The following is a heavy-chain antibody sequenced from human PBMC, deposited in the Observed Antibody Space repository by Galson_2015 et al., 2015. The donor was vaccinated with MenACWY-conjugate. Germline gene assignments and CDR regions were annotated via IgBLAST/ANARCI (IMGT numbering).Heavy chain of an antibody. CDR2: IKQDGSGK. J-gene: IGHJ3*01. Sequence: SLRLSCATSGFTFSNSWMGWVRQAPGKGLEWVANIKQDGSGKYYEDSVKGRFIISRDNAKNSLFLQMDSLRAEDTALYYCARAKEQWLSKTFDLWGQGTMVTVSS. V-gene: IGHV3-7*01. CDR1: GFTFSNSW. CDR3: ARAKEQWLSKTFDL. D-gene: IGHD6-19*01.